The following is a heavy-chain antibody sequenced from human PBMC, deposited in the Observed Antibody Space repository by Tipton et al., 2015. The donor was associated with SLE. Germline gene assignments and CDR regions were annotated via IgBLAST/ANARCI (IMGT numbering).Heavy chain of an antibody. CDR3: ARGDFWSGNDY. CDR1: GDSFRSGGFH. J-gene: IGHJ4*02. D-gene: IGHD3-3*01. CDR2: LYASGIT. V-gene: IGHV4-61*02. Sequence: TLSLTCTVSGDSFRSGGFHWSWIRQPAGKGLEGIGRLYASGITHYNPSLNSRLIISIDTSTTRFSLKLRSVTAADTALYYCARGDFWSGNDYWGQGILVTVSS.